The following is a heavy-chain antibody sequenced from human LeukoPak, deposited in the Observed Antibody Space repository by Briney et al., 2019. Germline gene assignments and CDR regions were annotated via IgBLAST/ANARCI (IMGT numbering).Heavy chain of an antibody. Sequence: ASVKVSCKASGYTFTTYAMHWVRQAPGQRPEWMGWINAGNGDTRYSQDFQGRLIITRDTSANTAYMELSSLRSEDTAVYYCARGGSSGWPFDSWGQGTLVTVSS. CDR1: GYTFTTYA. CDR3: ARGGSSGWPFDS. CDR2: INAGNGDT. D-gene: IGHD6-19*01. J-gene: IGHJ4*02. V-gene: IGHV1-3*01.